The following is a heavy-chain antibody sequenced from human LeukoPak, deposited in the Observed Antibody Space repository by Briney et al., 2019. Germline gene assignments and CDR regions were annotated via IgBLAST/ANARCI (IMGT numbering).Heavy chain of an antibody. J-gene: IGHJ3*02. CDR2: ISDSGVST. CDR3: ALRRDIVAVPAAMGAFDI. V-gene: IGHV3-23*01. CDR1: GRIFSNYA. Sequence: GGSLRLSCAASGRIFSNYAINLVRQAPGKGLEWVSFISDSGVSTYHADSVKGRFTISRDNSKNTLYLQMNSLRAEDTAVYYCALRRDIVAVPAAMGAFDIWGQGTMVTVSS. D-gene: IGHD2-2*01.